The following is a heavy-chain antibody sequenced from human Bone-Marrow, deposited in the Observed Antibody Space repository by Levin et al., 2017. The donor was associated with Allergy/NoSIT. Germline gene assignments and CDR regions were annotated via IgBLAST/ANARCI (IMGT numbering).Heavy chain of an antibody. CDR3: ARGGEVPAQYFFDY. V-gene: IGHV4-34*01. CDR1: GESFSGYF. CDR2: INHSGST. J-gene: IGHJ4*02. Sequence: PSETLSLTCAVSGESFSGYFWSWIRQSPGTGLEWLGEINHSGSTHYNAALKSRVTLSVDTTRKRVSLKLSFLTAADTAVYYCARGGEVPAQYFFDYWGQGTLVTVSS. D-gene: IGHD3-10*01.